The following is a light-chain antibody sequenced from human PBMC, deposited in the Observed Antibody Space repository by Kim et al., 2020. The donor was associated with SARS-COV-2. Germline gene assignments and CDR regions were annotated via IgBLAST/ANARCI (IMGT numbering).Light chain of an antibody. CDR2: ENN. CDR3: GAWDSSLNAGV. J-gene: IGLJ3*02. V-gene: IGLV1-51*01. CDR1: YSNIGKNP. Sequence: KVTNSCSGRYSNIGKNPVSWYLQLPGTAPKLLIYENNKRPSGIPDRISGSKSGTSATLGITGLQTGDEADYYCGAWDSSLNAGVFGGGTKLTVL.